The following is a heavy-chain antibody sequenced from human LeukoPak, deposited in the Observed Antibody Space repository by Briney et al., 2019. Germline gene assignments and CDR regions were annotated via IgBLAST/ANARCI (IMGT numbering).Heavy chain of an antibody. J-gene: IGHJ6*03. V-gene: IGHV4-38-2*02. D-gene: IGHD5-12*01. Sequence: QPSETLSLTCTVSGYSISSGYYWGWIRQPPGKGLEWIGSIYHSGSTYYNPSLKSRVTISVDTSKNQFSLKLSSVTAADTAVYYCARLVAPSYMDVWGKGTTVTVSS. CDR2: IYHSGST. CDR3: ARLVAPSYMDV. CDR1: GYSISSGYY.